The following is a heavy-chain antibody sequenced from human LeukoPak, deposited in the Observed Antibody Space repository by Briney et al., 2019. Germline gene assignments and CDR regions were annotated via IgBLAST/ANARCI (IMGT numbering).Heavy chain of an antibody. V-gene: IGHV3-23*01. Sequence: GGSLRLSCAASGFTFSSYAMSWVRQAPGKGLEWVSAISGSGGSTYYADSVKGRFTISRDNSKNTLYLQMNSLRAEDTAVYYCAKDRGPDTGGNWFDPWGQGTLVTVSS. D-gene: IGHD5-18*01. CDR2: ISGSGGST. CDR3: AKDRGPDTGGNWFDP. J-gene: IGHJ5*02. CDR1: GFTFSSYA.